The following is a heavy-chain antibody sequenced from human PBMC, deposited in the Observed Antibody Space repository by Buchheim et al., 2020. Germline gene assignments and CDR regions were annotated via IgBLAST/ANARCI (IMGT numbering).Heavy chain of an antibody. V-gene: IGHV3-48*02. D-gene: IGHD1-26*01. CDR2: ITTHSRTI. Sequence: EVQLVESGGGLVQPGGSLRLSCAASGFTFSNYNMNWVRQAPGRGLEWVSYITTHSRTIYYADSVKGRFTISIANAKSSLYLQMNSLRDEDTAVYYCARDWGGNYWHFDYWGQGTL. CDR3: ARDWGGNYWHFDY. CDR1: GFTFSNYN. J-gene: IGHJ4*02.